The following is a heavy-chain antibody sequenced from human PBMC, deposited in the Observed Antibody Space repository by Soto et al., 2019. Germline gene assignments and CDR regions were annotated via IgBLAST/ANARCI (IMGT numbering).Heavy chain of an antibody. CDR3: ARHIAVPTTRGFDY. D-gene: IGHD6-19*01. Sequence: QVQLQESGPGLVKPSGTLSLTCAVSDGSISTNWWSWVRQPPGKGLEWIGEIYHSGPTNYNPSLKSRVTILIDKSKNPLSLDLVSVTAADTDIYYCARHIAVPTTRGFDYWGQGTLVTVSS. V-gene: IGHV4-4*02. CDR2: IYHSGPT. J-gene: IGHJ4*02. CDR1: DGSISTNW.